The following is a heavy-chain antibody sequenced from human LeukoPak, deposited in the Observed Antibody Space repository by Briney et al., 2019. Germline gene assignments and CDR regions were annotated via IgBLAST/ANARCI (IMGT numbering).Heavy chain of an antibody. V-gene: IGHV3-33*01. CDR2: MWFDGAKK. Sequence: GRSLRLSCVASGFAFKTYAMHWVRQAPGKGLEWVATMWFDGAKKYHADSVKGRFTISRDESKYTLHLEMNSLRVEDTAVYYYARDGAGFGSLNHYSSLSGYFDYWGQGTRVTVSS. D-gene: IGHD3-10*01. J-gene: IGHJ4*02. CDR3: ARDGAGFGSLNHYSSLSGYFDY. CDR1: GFAFKTYA.